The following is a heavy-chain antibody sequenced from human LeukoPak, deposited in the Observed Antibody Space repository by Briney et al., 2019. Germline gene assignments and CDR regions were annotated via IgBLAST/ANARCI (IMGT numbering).Heavy chain of an antibody. V-gene: IGHV5-51*01. D-gene: IGHD3-16*01. CDR3: ATLGGGGYLYMDV. CDR2: IYPGDSNT. J-gene: IGHJ6*03. Sequence: GASVKISCKGSGYSFTTHWIAWVRQMPGRGLEWMGIIYPGDSNTRYRPSLQGQVTISADKSISIAYLQWSSLKASDTAMYYGATLGGGGYLYMDVGGKGTTVTVS. CDR1: GYSFTTHW.